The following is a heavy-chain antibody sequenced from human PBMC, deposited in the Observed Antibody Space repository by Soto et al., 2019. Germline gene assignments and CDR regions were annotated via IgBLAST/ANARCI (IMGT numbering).Heavy chain of an antibody. CDR2: INYSGST. V-gene: IGHV4-59*08. CDR3: ASWGVYCTSTSRFERWFDP. CDR1: GVSMSSYY. D-gene: IGHD2-2*01. J-gene: IGHJ5*02. Sequence: QVQLQESGPGLVKPSETLSLTCAVSGVSMSSYYWSWIRQPPGEGLEWIGYINYSGSTNYNPSLKRRVTISVDSSKTQFSLKLSSVPAADAAVYYCASWGVYCTSTSRFERWFDPWGQGILVTVSS.